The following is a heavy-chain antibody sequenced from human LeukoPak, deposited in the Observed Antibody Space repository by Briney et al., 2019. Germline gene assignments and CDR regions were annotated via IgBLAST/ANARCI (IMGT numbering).Heavy chain of an antibody. CDR3: ARGYCSSTSCYAEDWFDP. J-gene: IGHJ5*02. V-gene: IGHV1-69*13. CDR2: IIPIFGTA. Sequence: SVKVSCKASGGTFSSYAISWVRQAPGQGLEWMGGIIPIFGTANYAQKFQGRVTITADESTGTAYMELSSLRSEDTAVYYCARGYCSSTSCYAEDWFDPWGQGTLVTVSS. D-gene: IGHD2-2*01. CDR1: GGTFSSYA.